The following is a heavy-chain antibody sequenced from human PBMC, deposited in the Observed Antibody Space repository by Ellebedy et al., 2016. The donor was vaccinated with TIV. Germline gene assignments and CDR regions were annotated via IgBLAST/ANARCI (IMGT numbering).Heavy chain of an antibody. CDR1: GYTFTSYY. J-gene: IGHJ6*02. D-gene: IGHD3-3*01. CDR3: ARDVTIFGVANYYYYGMDV. Sequence: ASVKVSXXASGYTFTSYYMHWVRQAPGQGLEWMGIINPSGGSTSYAQKFQGRVTMTRDTSTSTVYMELSSPRSEDTAVYYCARDVTIFGVANYYYYGMDVWGQGTTVTVSS. CDR2: INPSGGST. V-gene: IGHV1-46*01.